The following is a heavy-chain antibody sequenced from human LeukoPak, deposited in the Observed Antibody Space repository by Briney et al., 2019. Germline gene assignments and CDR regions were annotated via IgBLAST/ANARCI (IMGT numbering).Heavy chain of an antibody. V-gene: IGHV3-21*01. J-gene: IGHJ6*03. CDR3: AKDSLEGYYYYYYYMDV. CDR2: ISSSSSYI. Sequence: PGGSLRLSCSASGFTFSSYSMNWVRQAPGKGLEWVSSISSSSSYIYYADSVKGRFTISRDNAKNSLYLQMNSLRAEDTAVYYCAKDSLEGYYYYYYYMDVWGKGTTVTISS. CDR1: GFTFSSYS.